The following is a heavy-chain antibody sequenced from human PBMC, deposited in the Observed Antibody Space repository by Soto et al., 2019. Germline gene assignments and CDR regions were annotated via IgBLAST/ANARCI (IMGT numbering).Heavy chain of an antibody. Sequence: EVQLVESGGGLVKPGGSLRLSCAASGFTFSSYSMNWVRQAPGKGLEWVSSISSSSSYIYYAASVKGRFTISRDKAKNSLYLQMISLGAEDTAVYYCARVSTDYYYGMDVWGQGTTVTVSS. CDR3: ARVSTDYYYGMDV. J-gene: IGHJ6*02. CDR2: ISSSSSYI. CDR1: GFTFSSYS. V-gene: IGHV3-21*01.